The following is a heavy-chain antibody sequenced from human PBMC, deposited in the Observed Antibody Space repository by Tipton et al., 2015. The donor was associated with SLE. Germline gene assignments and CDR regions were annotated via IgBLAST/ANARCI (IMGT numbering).Heavy chain of an antibody. D-gene: IGHD4-11*01. Sequence: SLRLSCAISGFTFSSNSMHWVRQAPGKGLQYVSAIDYKGGKTFYADSVKGRFTIFTDNSKNTLYLQMGSLTTEDMAVYYCARVGSNDAFDIWGQGTMVTVSS. CDR3: ARVGSNDAFDI. J-gene: IGHJ3*02. V-gene: IGHV3-64*02. CDR1: GFTFSSNS. CDR2: IDYKGGKT.